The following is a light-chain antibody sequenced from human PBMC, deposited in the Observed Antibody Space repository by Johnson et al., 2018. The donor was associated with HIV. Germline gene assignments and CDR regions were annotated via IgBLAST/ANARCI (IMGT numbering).Light chain of an antibody. Sequence: HSVLTQPPSVSAAPGQKVTISCSGSSSNFGNKYVSWYQQLPGTAPKLLIYENNRRPSGTPDRFSGSKSGTSATLAITGLLTGDEADYYCETWDSSLNSKVFGTGTKVSVL. CDR3: ETWDSSLNSKV. J-gene: IGLJ1*01. CDR1: SSNFGNKY. V-gene: IGLV1-51*02. CDR2: ENN.